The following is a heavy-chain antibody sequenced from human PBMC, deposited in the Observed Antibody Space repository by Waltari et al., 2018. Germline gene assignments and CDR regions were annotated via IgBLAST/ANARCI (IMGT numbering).Heavy chain of an antibody. CDR1: GYTFSNYG. J-gene: IGHJ5*02. D-gene: IGHD3-10*01. CDR3: AREVRGWFDT. V-gene: IGHV1-18*04. CDR2: ISGYNGDT. Sequence: QVQLLQSGAEVKKPGASGKVSCETFGYTFSNYGLSWVRQVPGQGLEWMGWISGYNGDTKYGQSFQGRATMTKHPSTNTVFLELRGLKINDTAVYYCAREVRGWFDTWGQGSLVIVSS.